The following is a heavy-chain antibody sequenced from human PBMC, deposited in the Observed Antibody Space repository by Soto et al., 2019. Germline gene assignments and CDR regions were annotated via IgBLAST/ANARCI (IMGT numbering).Heavy chain of an antibody. V-gene: IGHV1-69*13. CDR2: IIPIFGTA. Sequence: SVKVSCKASGGTFSGYAISWVRQAPGQGLEWMGGIIPIFGTANYAQKFQGRVTITADESTSTAYMELSSLRFEDTAVYYCARAIVGPTTTGWLDPWGQGTLVTVSS. J-gene: IGHJ5*02. CDR3: ARAIVGPTTTGWLDP. D-gene: IGHD1-26*01. CDR1: GGTFSGYA.